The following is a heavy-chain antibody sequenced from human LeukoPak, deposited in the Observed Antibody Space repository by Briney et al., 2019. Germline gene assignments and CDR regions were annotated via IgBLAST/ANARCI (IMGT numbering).Heavy chain of an antibody. V-gene: IGHV4-59*01. CDR2: SYYSGST. CDR3: TRGSRYCSSGSCYGWFDP. Sequence: SGTLSLTCTVSGGSISSYYWSWIRQPPGKGLEWIGYSYYSGSTNYNPSLKSRVTISVDTSKNQFSLKLNSVTAADTAIYYCTRGSRYCSSGSCYGWFDPWGQGTLVTVSS. J-gene: IGHJ5*02. CDR1: GGSISSYY. D-gene: IGHD2-15*01.